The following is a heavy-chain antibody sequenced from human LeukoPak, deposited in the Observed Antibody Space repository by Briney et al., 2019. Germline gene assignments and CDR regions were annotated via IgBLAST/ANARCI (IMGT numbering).Heavy chain of an antibody. V-gene: IGHV1-2*02. D-gene: IGHD6-19*01. CDR3: ARDLSLAVPVQGY. Sequence: ASVKVSCKASGYTFTDYYIHWVRQAPGQGLEWMGWINPNSGGTNYAQKFQGRVTMTRDTSISTAYMELSRLRSDDTAVYYCARDLSLAVPVQGYWGQGTLVTVSS. J-gene: IGHJ4*02. CDR2: INPNSGGT. CDR1: GYTFTDYY.